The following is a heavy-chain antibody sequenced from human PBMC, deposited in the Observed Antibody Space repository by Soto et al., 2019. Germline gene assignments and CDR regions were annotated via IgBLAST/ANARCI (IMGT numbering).Heavy chain of an antibody. J-gene: IGHJ3*02. CDR2: IYYSGST. CDR1: GGSISSGGYY. D-gene: IGHD4-17*01. CDR3: ARVLDRGDYKNAFDI. Sequence: PSETLSFTCTVSGGSISSGGYYWSWIRQHPGKGLEWIGYIYYSGSTYYNPSLKSRVTISVDTSKNQFSLKLSSVTAADTAVYYCARVLDRGDYKNAFDIWGQGTMVTVSS. V-gene: IGHV4-31*03.